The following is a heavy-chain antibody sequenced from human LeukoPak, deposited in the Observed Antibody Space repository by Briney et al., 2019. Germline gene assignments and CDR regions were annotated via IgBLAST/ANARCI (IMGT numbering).Heavy chain of an antibody. D-gene: IGHD2-2*01. Sequence: QTGGSLRLSCAASGFTFSSYWMSWVRQAPGKGLEWVANIKQDGSEKYYVDSVKGRSTISRDNAKNSLYLQMNSLRAEDTAVYYCALGEYQLLFDYWGQGTLVTVSS. CDR3: ALGEYQLLFDY. J-gene: IGHJ4*02. CDR1: GFTFSSYW. V-gene: IGHV3-7*01. CDR2: IKQDGSEK.